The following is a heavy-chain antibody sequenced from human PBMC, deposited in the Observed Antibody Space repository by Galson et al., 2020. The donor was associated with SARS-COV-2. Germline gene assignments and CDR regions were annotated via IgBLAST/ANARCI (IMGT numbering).Heavy chain of an antibody. D-gene: IGHD5-12*01. CDR3: ARGIQVNSGYDDIYYYYYGMDV. V-gene: IGHV1-18*01. Sequence: ASVKVSCKASGYTFTSYGISWVRQAPGQGLEWMGWISAYNGNTNYAQKLQGRVTMTTDTSTSTAYMELRSLRSDDTAVYYCARGIQVNSGYDDIYYYYYGMDVWGQGTTVTVSS. J-gene: IGHJ6*02. CDR2: ISAYNGNT. CDR1: GYTFTSYG.